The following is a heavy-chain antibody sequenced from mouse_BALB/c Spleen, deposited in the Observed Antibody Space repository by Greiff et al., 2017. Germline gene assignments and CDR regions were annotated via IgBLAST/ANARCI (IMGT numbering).Heavy chain of an antibody. CDR2: ISSGSSTI. J-gene: IGHJ2*01. CDR3: ARYYGTLFDY. V-gene: IGHV5-17*02. D-gene: IGHD1-1*01. CDR1: GFTFSSFG. Sequence: EVQGVESGGGLVQPGGSRKLSCAASGFTFSSFGMHWVRQAPEKGLEWVAYISSGSSTIYYADTVKGRFTISRDNPKNTLFLQMTSLRSEDTAMYYCARYYGTLFDYWGQGTTLTVSS.